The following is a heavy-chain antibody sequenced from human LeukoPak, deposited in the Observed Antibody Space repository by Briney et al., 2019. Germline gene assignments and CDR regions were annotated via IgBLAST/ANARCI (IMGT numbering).Heavy chain of an antibody. CDR1: RGSISSGGFY. Sequence: SETLSLTCTVSRGSISSGGFYWSWIRQPPGKGLEWIGEINHSGSTNYNPSLKSRATISVDTSKNQFSLKLSSVTAADTAVYYCRYDSSGYYEYYFDYWGQGTLVTVSS. CDR3: RYDSSGYYEYYFDY. CDR2: INHSGST. V-gene: IGHV4-39*07. J-gene: IGHJ4*02. D-gene: IGHD3-22*01.